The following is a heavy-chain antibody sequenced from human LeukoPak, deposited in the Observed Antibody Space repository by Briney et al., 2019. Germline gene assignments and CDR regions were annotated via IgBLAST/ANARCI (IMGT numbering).Heavy chain of an antibody. CDR3: ARESRGGSSGWTINYYYYYMDV. V-gene: IGHV6-1*01. Sequence: SQALSLTFAISVDSVSSNSAAWNWIRQSPSRGLEWLRRTYYRSKWYNDYAVSVKSRITINPDTSKNQFSLQLNSVTPEDTAVYYCARESRGGSSGWTINYYYYYMDVWGKGTTVTVSS. J-gene: IGHJ6*03. D-gene: IGHD6-19*01. CDR1: VDSVSSNSAA. CDR2: TYYRSKWYN.